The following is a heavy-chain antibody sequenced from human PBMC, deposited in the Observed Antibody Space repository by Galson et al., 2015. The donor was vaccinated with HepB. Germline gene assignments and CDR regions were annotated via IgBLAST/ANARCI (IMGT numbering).Heavy chain of an antibody. V-gene: IGHV4-31*03. Sequence: TLSLTCTVSGGSISSGGYYWSWIRQHPGKGLEWIGYIYYSGSTYYNPSLKSRVTISVDTSKNQFSLKLSSVTAADTAVYYCARAGSSGYYYVHYYYYSMDVWGQGTTVTVSS. D-gene: IGHD3-22*01. CDR3: ARAGSSGYYYVHYYYYSMDV. J-gene: IGHJ6*02. CDR1: GGSISSGGYY. CDR2: IYYSGST.